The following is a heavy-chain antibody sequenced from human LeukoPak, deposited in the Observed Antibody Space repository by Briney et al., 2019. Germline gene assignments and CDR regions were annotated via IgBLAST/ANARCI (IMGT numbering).Heavy chain of an antibody. V-gene: IGHV3-7*01. CDR2: IKQDGSEK. J-gene: IGHJ3*02. Sequence: PGGSLRLSCAASGFTFSSYWMSWVRQAPGKGLEWVANIKQDGSEKYYVDSVKGRFTISRDNAKNSLYLQMNSLRAEDTAGYYSARDSGYQRHDAFDIWGQGTMVTVSS. D-gene: IGHD3-10*01. CDR1: GFTFSSYW. CDR3: ARDSGYQRHDAFDI.